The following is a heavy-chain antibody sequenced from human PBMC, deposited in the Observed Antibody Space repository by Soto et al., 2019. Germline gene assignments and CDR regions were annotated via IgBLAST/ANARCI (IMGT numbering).Heavy chain of an antibody. V-gene: IGHV1-2*04. CDR2: INPNSGGT. CDR3: ARMFAPYGAISGRFDP. J-gene: IGHJ5*02. CDR1: GYTLTGYY. D-gene: IGHD4-17*01. Sequence: ASVHVYRKASGYTLTGYYMHWVRQAPGQGLEWMGWINPNSGGTNYAQKFQGWVTMTRDTSISTAYMELSRLRSDDTAVYYCARMFAPYGAISGRFDPWGQGTLVTVSS.